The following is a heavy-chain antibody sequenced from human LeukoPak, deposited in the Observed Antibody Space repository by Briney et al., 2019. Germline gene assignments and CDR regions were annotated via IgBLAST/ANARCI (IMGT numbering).Heavy chain of an antibody. D-gene: IGHD3-10*01. CDR3: ARVPHYYFGYGYFDS. CDR1: DGSFSAYY. J-gene: IGHJ4*02. V-gene: IGHV4-34*01. Sequence: SETMSLTCAVYDGSFSAYYWSWIRQPPGKGLEWIGEINHSGNTNYNPSLKSRVSISVDTSKKQFSLTLTSMTAADTAVYYCARVPHYYFGYGYFDSWGQGTLVTVSS. CDR2: INHSGNT.